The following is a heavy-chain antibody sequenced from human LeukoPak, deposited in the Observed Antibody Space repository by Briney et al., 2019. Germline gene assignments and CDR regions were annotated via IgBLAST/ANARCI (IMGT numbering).Heavy chain of an antibody. J-gene: IGHJ6*03. CDR3: ARDHLEWLFLGHYMDV. Sequence: ASVKVSCKASGYTFISHYMHWVRQAPGQGLEWMGIINPSGGSTTYAQKFQGRVTMTRDTSTSTVYMELSSLRSEDTAVYYCARDHLEWLFLGHYMDVWGKGTTVTVSS. CDR2: INPSGGST. V-gene: IGHV1-46*01. CDR1: GYTFISHY. D-gene: IGHD3-3*01.